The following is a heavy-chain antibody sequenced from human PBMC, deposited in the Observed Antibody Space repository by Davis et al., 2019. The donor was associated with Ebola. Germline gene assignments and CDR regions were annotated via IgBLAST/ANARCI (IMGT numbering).Heavy chain of an antibody. CDR1: GYAFRTYD. D-gene: IGHD5-12*01. V-gene: IGHV1-8*01. CDR3: ARGRGYSGYEVDY. CDR2: VNPNSGNT. Sequence: ASVKVSCKASGYAFRTYDIHWVRQATGQGLEWMGWVNPNSGNTGLAQKFQGRFTMTRNTSISTAYMELSSLRSEDTAVYYCARGRGYSGYEVDYWGQGTLVTVSS. J-gene: IGHJ4*02.